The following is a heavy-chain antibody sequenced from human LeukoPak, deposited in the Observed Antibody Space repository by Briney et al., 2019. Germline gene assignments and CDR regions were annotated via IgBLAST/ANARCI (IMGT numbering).Heavy chain of an antibody. J-gene: IGHJ4*02. Sequence: GGSLRLSCAASGFSFSNAWMNWVRQAPGEGLDWVGRIASKTDGGATDYAAPVKGRFTISRDDSKNTLNLQMNSLKTEDTAVYYCTTGIRGDWGQGTLVTVSS. CDR3: TTGIRGD. CDR2: IASKTDGGAT. CDR1: GFSFSNAW. V-gene: IGHV3-15*07. D-gene: IGHD3-10*01.